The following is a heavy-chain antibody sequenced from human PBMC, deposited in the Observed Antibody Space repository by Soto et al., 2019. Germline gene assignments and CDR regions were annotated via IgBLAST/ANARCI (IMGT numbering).Heavy chain of an antibody. J-gene: IGHJ4*02. CDR1: GFTFSSYG. CDR3: AKGPNLDY. Sequence: GGSLRLSCAASGFTFSSYGMHWVRQAPGKGLEWVAVISYDGSNKYYADSVKGRFTISRDNSKNTLYLQMNSLRAEDTAVYYCAKGPNLDYWGQGTLVTVSS. CDR2: ISYDGSNK. V-gene: IGHV3-30*18.